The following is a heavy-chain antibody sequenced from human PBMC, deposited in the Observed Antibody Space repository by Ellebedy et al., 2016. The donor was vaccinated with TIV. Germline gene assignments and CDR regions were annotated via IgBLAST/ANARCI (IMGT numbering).Heavy chain of an antibody. J-gene: IGHJ3*02. CDR1: GFTFRSYW. D-gene: IGHD3-10*01. V-gene: IGHV3-74*01. Sequence: GESLKISXEASGFTFRSYWMHWVRQAPGKGPVWVSRIKGDGSDIAYADPVKGRFTISRDNAMNTLFLQMNSLRAEDTAMYYCARGYSGSGSYSLGAFDIWGQGTMVTVSS. CDR3: ARGYSGSGSYSLGAFDI. CDR2: IKGDGSDI.